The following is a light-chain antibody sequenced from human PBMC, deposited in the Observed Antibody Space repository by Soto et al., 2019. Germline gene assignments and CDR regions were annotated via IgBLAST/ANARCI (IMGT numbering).Light chain of an antibody. CDR1: QSVRRY. J-gene: IGKJ4*01. CDR3: QQRTNWPLT. Sequence: EIVLTQSPATLSLSPGERATLSCRASQSVRRYLAWYQQKPGQAPRLLIYDASNRATGIPARFSGSGSGTDFTLTISSLEPEDFAVYHCQQRTNWPLTFGVGTKVEIK. CDR2: DAS. V-gene: IGKV3-11*01.